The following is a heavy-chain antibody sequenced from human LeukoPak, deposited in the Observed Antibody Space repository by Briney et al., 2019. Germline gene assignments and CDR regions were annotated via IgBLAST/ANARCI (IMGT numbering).Heavy chain of an antibody. CDR2: ISYDGSNK. D-gene: IGHD3/OR15-3a*01. V-gene: IGHV3-30*04. CDR3: AKGGLVHPLHI. CDR1: GFTFSSYA. J-gene: IGHJ3*02. Sequence: GGSLRLSCAASGFTFSSYAMHWVRQAPGKGLEWVAVISYDGSNKYYADSVKGRFTISRDNSKNTLYLRMNSLRAEDTAVYYCAKGGLVHPLHIWGQGTMVTVSS.